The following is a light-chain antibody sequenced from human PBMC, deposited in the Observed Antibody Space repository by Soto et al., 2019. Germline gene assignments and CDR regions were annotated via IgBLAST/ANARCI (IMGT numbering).Light chain of an antibody. V-gene: IGKV1-39*01. Sequence: DTQMTQSPSSLSASVGDRVTITCRASQSVGSLLNWFQQRPGIAPKLLLYAASTLQSGAPSRFSGSGAGTDLTLIISSLQPEDFATYYCQQSYSLPYTFGQGTKLEI. CDR3: QQSYSLPYT. CDR1: QSVGSL. J-gene: IGKJ2*01. CDR2: AAS.